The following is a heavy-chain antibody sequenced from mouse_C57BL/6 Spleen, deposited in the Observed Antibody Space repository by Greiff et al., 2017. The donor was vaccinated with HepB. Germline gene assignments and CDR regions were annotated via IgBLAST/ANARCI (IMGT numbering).Heavy chain of an antibody. V-gene: IGHV2-6-1*01. CDR3: ARHGITAGLGDGYAMDY. Sequence: VQRVESGPGLVAPSQSLSITCTVSGFSLTSYGVHWVRQPPGTGLEWLVVIWSDGSPTYNSALKSRLSISKYSSKSQMFLKMNSLQTDDTAMYCCARHGITAGLGDGYAMDYWGQGTSVTVSS. CDR2: IWSDGSP. CDR1: GFSLTSYG. D-gene: IGHD1-1*01. J-gene: IGHJ4*01.